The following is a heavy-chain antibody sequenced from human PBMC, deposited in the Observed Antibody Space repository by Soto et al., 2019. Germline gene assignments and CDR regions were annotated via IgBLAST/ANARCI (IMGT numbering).Heavy chain of an antibody. J-gene: IGHJ6*02. V-gene: IGHV1-69*12. D-gene: IGHD1-20*01. CDR3: ARCRITGPYPYYYGMDV. CDR1: GGTFSSYA. CDR2: IIPIFGTA. Sequence: QVQLVQSGAEVKKPGSSVKVSCKASGGTFSSYAISWMRQAPGQGLEWMGGIIPIFGTANYAQKFQGRVTITADESTSTAYMELSSLRSEDTAVYYCARCRITGPYPYYYGMDVWGQGTTVTVSS.